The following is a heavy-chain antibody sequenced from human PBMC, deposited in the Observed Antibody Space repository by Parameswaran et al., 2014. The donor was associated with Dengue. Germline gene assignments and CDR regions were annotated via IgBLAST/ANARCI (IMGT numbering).Heavy chain of an antibody. D-gene: IGHD3-22*01. J-gene: IGHJ4*02. Sequence: WVRQAPGQGLEWIGGIIPIFGTANYAQKFQGRVTITADESTSTAYMELSSLRSEDTAVYYCASDSTNYYDSSGYYAKLSQPGLPSRHPPSIWGQGTLVTVSS. CDR3: ASDSTNYYDSSGYYAKLSQPGLPSRHPPSI. V-gene: IGHV1-69*01. CDR2: IIPIFGTA.